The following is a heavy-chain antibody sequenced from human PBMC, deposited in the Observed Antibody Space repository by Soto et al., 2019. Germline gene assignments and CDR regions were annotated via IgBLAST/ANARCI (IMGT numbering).Heavy chain of an antibody. CDR2: ISAYNGNT. J-gene: IGHJ6*02. CDR1: GYTFTSYG. Sequence: GASVKVSCNASGYTFTSYGISWVRQAPGQGLEWMGWISAYNGNTNYAQKLQGRVTMTTDTSTSTAYMELRSLRSDDTAVYYCASDVKQRITTVRGIEYYYYGMDVWGQGTTVTVSS. V-gene: IGHV1-18*04. D-gene: IGHD3-10*01. CDR3: ASDVKQRITTVRGIEYYYYGMDV.